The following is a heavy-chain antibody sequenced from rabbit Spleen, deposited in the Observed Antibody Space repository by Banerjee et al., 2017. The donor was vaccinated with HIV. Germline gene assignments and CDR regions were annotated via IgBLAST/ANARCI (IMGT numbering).Heavy chain of an antibody. V-gene: IGHV1S40*01. Sequence: QSLEEFGGDLVKPGASLTPTCTASGFSFTYIDYLSWVRQPPGKGPEWIACVAAGVSFTSYYATWAKGRFTISKTSSTTVTLQMTSLTAADTAPYFCARDSGTSFSSYGMDLWGPGTLVTVS. J-gene: IGHJ6*01. CDR3: ARDSGTSFSSYGMDL. D-gene: IGHD8-1*01. CDR1: GFSFTYIDY. CDR2: VAAGVSFTS.